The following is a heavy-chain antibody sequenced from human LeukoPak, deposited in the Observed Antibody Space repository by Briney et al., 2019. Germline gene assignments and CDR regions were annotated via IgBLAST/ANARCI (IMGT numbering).Heavy chain of an antibody. Sequence: AGGSLRLSCAASGFTFSTYGMHWVRQAPGKGLEWGAVISYDGSNKYYADSVKGRFTISRDNSKNTLHLQMNSLRAEDTAVYYCAKDRTSNWGSFDYWGQGTLVTVSS. V-gene: IGHV3-30*18. D-gene: IGHD3-16*01. CDR2: ISYDGSNK. CDR1: GFTFSTYG. CDR3: AKDRTSNWGSFDY. J-gene: IGHJ4*02.